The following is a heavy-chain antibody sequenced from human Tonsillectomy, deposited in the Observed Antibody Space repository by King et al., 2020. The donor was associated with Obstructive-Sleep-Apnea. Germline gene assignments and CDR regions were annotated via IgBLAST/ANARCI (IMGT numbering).Heavy chain of an antibody. CDR3: AKDYGDLTGLDP. V-gene: IGHV4-38-2*02. CDR2: IFHTGNT. Sequence: LQLQESGPGLVKPSETRSLTCAVSGYSISTGYYCGWIRQPPGKGRVWIGSIFHTGNTYYNPSLKSRVTISVDTPRNQFSLKLSSVTAADTAVYYCAKDYGDLTGLDPWGQGTLVTVSS. D-gene: IGHD4-17*01. J-gene: IGHJ5*02. CDR1: GYSISTGYY.